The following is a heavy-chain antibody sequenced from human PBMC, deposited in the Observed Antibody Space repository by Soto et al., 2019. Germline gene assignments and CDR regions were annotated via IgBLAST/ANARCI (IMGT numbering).Heavy chain of an antibody. CDR3: AREVGYSNYYNWFDP. CDR1: GGSISSYY. J-gene: IGHJ5*02. D-gene: IGHD4-4*01. V-gene: IGHV4-59*01. Sequence: MLSETLSLTCTVSGGSISSYYWSWIRQPPGKGLEWIGYIYYSGSTNYNPSLKSRVTISVDTSKNQFSLKLSSVTAADTAVYYCAREVGYSNYYNWFDPWGQGTLVTVSS. CDR2: IYYSGST.